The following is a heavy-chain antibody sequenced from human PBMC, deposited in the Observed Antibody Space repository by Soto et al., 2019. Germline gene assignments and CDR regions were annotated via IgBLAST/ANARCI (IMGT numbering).Heavy chain of an antibody. D-gene: IGHD6-6*01. V-gene: IGHV3-64*01. Sequence: EVQLVESGGGLAQPGGSLRLSCAASGFTFSSYAMDWVRQAPGKGLEYVSGISSNGIGTYYASSVKGRFTISRDNSRDTVYLQMDSLRPEDMAVYYCARRARADYYYMDVWGKGTTVTVS. J-gene: IGHJ6*03. CDR3: ARRARADYYYMDV. CDR1: GFTFSSYA. CDR2: ISSNGIGT.